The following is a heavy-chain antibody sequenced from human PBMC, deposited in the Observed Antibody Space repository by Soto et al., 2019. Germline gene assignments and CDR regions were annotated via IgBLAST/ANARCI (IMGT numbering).Heavy chain of an antibody. J-gene: IGHJ3*02. Sequence: GASVKVSCKASGGTFSSYTISWVRQAPGQGLEWMGRIIPILGIANYAQKFQGRVTITADKSTSTAYMELSSLRSEDTAVYYCARAPIFAGDAFDIWGQGTMVTVSS. CDR3: ARAPIFAGDAFDI. CDR1: GGTFSSYT. CDR2: IIPILGIA. D-gene: IGHD3-3*02. V-gene: IGHV1-69*02.